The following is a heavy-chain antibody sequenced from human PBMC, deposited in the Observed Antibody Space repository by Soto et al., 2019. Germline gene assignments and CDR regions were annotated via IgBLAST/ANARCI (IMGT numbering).Heavy chain of an antibody. J-gene: IGHJ6*02. CDR2: ISNSGGST. V-gene: IGHV3-23*01. CDR3: AKDHLSRAYCTGYNCYQYGLDV. D-gene: IGHD2-8*02. CDR1: GFTFSSYA. Sequence: EVQLLESGGGLVQPGGSLRLSCAASGFTFSSYAMHWVRQAPGKGLEWVSAISNSGGSTYYADSVKGRFTISRDNSKNCLYLRMNGLGADDTAVYYCAKDHLSRAYCTGYNCYQYGLDVWGQGTTVTVSS.